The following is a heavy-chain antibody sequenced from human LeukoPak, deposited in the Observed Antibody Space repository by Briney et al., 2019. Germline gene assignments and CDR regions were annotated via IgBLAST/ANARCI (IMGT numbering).Heavy chain of an antibody. Sequence: SQTLSLTCAVSGGSISSSNWWSWVRQPPGKGLEWIGEIYHSGSTNYNPSLKSRVTISVDKSKNQFSLKLSSVTAADTAVYYCASVGWFGELLSNYFDYWGQGTLVTVSS. CDR3: ASVGWFGELLSNYFDY. CDR1: GGSISSSNW. V-gene: IGHV4-4*02. CDR2: IYHSGST. J-gene: IGHJ4*02. D-gene: IGHD3-10*01.